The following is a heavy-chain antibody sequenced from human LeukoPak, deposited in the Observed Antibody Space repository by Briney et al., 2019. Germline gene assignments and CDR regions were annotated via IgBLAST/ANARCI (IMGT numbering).Heavy chain of an antibody. CDR1: GYTFTGYY. CDR3: ARALSYDYDSSGYYGRFDY. D-gene: IGHD3-22*01. J-gene: IGHJ4*02. Sequence: GASVKVSCKASGYTFTGYYMHWVRQAPGQGLEWMGRINPNSGGTNYAQKFQGRVTMTKDTSISTAYMELSRLRSDDTAVYYCARALSYDYDSSGYYGRFDYWGQGTLVTVSS. V-gene: IGHV1-2*06. CDR2: INPNSGGT.